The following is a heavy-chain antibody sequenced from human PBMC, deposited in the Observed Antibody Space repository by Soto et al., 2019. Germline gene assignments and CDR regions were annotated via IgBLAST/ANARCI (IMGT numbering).Heavy chain of an antibody. J-gene: IGHJ5*02. CDR1: GFTFSSYA. Sequence: PGGSLRLSCAASGFTFSSYAMHWVHQAPGKGLEWVAVISYDGSNKYYADSVKGRFTISRDNSKNTLYLQMNSLRAEDTAVYYCARDHEGIAVQSPYNCFDPWGQGTLVTVSS. CDR2: ISYDGSNK. V-gene: IGHV3-30-3*01. D-gene: IGHD6-19*01. CDR3: ARDHEGIAVQSPYNCFDP.